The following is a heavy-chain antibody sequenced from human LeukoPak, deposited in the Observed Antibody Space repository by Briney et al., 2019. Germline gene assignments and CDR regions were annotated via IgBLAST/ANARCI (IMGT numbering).Heavy chain of an antibody. D-gene: IGHD5-12*01. V-gene: IGHV4-59*11. CDR3: ARDQGYSGY. J-gene: IGHJ4*02. Sequence: SETLSLTCTVSGGSISSHYWSWIRQPPGKGLEWIGYIYYSGSTNYNPSLKSRVTISVDTSKNQFSLKLSSVTAADTAVYYCARDQGYSGYWGQGTLVTVSS. CDR2: IYYSGST. CDR1: GGSISSHY.